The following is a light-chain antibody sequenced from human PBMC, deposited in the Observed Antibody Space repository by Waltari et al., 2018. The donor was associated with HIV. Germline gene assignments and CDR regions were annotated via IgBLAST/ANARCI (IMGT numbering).Light chain of an antibody. J-gene: IGLJ1*01. Sequence: QSVLTQPPSVSGAPGQRVTVSCTGSASNIGAGYDVRWYQKLPGTAPKLFITGDNNRPSGVPDRFSVSKSGASAPLAITGLQGEDDGDYYCQTYDTDLKTYVFGSGTKVTVL. CDR1: ASNIGAGYD. V-gene: IGLV1-40*01. CDR3: QTYDTDLKTYV. CDR2: GDN.